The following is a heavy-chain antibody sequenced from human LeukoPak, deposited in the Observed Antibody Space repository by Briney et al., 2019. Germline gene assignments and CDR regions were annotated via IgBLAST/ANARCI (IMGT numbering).Heavy chain of an antibody. CDR3: ARDFYYGSGRFDY. CDR2: ISSGGNTI. V-gene: IGHV3-48*03. D-gene: IGHD3-10*01. Sequence: QPGGSLRLSCAASGFTFSNYEMNWVRQAPGKGLEWVSYISSGGNTIYYADSVRGRFTISRDNAKNSLYLQMDSLRAEDTAIYYCARDFYYGSGRFDYWGQGTLVSVSS. J-gene: IGHJ4*02. CDR1: GFTFSNYE.